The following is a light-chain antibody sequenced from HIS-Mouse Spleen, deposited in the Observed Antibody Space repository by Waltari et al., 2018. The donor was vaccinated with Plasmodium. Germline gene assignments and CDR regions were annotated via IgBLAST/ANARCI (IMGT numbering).Light chain of an antibody. CDR2: DTS. Sequence: QSALTQPRSVSGSPGQSLTISCTGTSRDVGGYNYFPWYQQHPGQAPKLMIYDTSKRPSGVPDRFSGSKSGNTASLTISGLQAEDEADYYCCSYAGSYTLVFGGGTKLTVL. CDR1: SRDVGGYNY. J-gene: IGLJ2*01. CDR3: CSYAGSYTLV. V-gene: IGLV2-11*01.